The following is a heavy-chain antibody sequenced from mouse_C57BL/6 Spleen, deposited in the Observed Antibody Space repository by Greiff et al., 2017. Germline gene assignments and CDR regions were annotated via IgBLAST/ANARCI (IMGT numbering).Heavy chain of an antibody. D-gene: IGHD2-3*01. Sequence: QVQLKQSGPGLVPPSQSLSITCTVSGFSLTSYGVHWVRQSPGKGLEWLGVIWSGGSTDYNAAFISRLSISKDNSKSQVFFKMKSLQADDTAIDYCARDGYWEYIDVWGTGTTVTVSS. J-gene: IGHJ1*03. CDR2: IWSGGST. CDR3: ARDGYWEYIDV. CDR1: GFSLTSYG. V-gene: IGHV2-2*01.